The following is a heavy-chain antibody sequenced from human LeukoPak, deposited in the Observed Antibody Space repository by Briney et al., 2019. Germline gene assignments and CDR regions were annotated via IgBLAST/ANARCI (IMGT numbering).Heavy chain of an antibody. J-gene: IGHJ3*02. D-gene: IGHD4-17*01. CDR3: AKRVGYGYGIDI. CDR1: GFTFSSYS. V-gene: IGHV3-53*01. CDR2: IESGGNT. Sequence: GGSLRLSYAASGFTFSSYSMNWVRQAPGKGLEWVSIIESGGNTYYADSVKGRFTISRDNSKSTVFLQMNSLRAEDTAFYYCAKRVGYGYGIDIWGPGTMVTVSS.